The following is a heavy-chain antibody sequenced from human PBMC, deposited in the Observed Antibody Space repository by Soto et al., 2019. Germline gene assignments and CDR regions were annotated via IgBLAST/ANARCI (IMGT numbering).Heavy chain of an antibody. D-gene: IGHD3-3*01. CDR3: AGWAVGIMIFGVPKDY. CDR2: INHSGSA. CDR1: GGSWRGHF. V-gene: IGHV4-34*01. Sequence: PSATLSLPCFVQGGSWRGHFWSWIRQPPGKGLEWIGEINHSGSANYNPSLKSRVTISVDTSKNQFSLKLTSVTAADTAVYYCAGWAVGIMIFGVPKDYWSQGTQVTVSS. J-gene: IGHJ4*02.